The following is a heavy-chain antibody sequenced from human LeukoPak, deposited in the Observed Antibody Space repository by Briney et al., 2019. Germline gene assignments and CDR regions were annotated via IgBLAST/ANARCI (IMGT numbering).Heavy chain of an antibody. D-gene: IGHD1-1*01. Sequence: SQTLSLTCAISGDSVSSNSASWNWIRQSPSRGLEWLGRTYYRSKWNSDYAVSVKSRITINPDTSKNQFSLNLESVTPEDTAVYYCARDPDNSYEWGPFDPWGQGTLVTVSS. CDR1: GDSVSSNSAS. V-gene: IGHV6-1*01. J-gene: IGHJ5*02. CDR3: ARDPDNSYEWGPFDP. CDR2: TYYRSKWNS.